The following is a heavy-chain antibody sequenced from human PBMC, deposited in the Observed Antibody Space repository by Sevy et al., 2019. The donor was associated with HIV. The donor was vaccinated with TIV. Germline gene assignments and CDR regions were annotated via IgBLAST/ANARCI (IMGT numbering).Heavy chain of an antibody. CDR1: GFTFSSYS. D-gene: IGHD2-2*01. CDR3: ARDENIVVVPAAFLDY. CDR2: ISSSSSYI. V-gene: IGHV3-21*01. Sequence: GGSLRLSCAASGFTFSSYSMSWVRQAPGKGLEWVSSISSSSSYIYYADSVKGRFTISRDNAKNSLYLQMNSLRAEDTAVYYCARDENIVVVPAAFLDYWGQGTLVTVSS. J-gene: IGHJ4*02.